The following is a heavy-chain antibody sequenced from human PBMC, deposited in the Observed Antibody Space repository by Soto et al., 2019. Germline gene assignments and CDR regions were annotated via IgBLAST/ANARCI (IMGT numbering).Heavy chain of an antibody. CDR2: IYWNDDK. V-gene: IGHV2-5*01. CDR3: AHRRWEDIVVVVADTGFDY. J-gene: IGHJ4*02. CDR1: GFSLSTSGVG. Sequence: QITLKESGPTLVKPTQTLTLTCTFSGFSLSTSGVGVGWIRQPPGKALAWLALIYWNDDKRYSPSLKRRLTITKDTSKNQVVLTMTNMDPVDTATYYCAHRRWEDIVVVVADTGFDYWGQGTLVTVSS. D-gene: IGHD2-15*01.